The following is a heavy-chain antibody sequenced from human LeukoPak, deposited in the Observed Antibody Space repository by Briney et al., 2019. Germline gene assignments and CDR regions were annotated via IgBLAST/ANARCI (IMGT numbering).Heavy chain of an antibody. Sequence: PSETLSLTCTVSGGSIRDTTYYWGWIRQPPGKGPESIGSMSFRGRTYYNPSLKSRLTISVDMSKNQFSLNLSSVAATDTAVYYYVRHAPRLRGVYYYYYMDVWGKGTTVTISS. CDR1: GGSIRDTTYY. D-gene: IGHD3-10*01. V-gene: IGHV4-39*01. CDR2: MSFRGRT. CDR3: VRHAPRLRGVYYYYYMDV. J-gene: IGHJ6*03.